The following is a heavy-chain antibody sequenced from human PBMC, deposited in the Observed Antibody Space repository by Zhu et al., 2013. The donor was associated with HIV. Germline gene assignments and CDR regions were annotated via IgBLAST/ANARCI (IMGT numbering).Heavy chain of an antibody. D-gene: IGHD2-8*02. Sequence: QVQLVQSGVEVKKPGASVKVSCKASGCTFTSYGLSWMRQAPGQGLEWMGWISAYNGNTDYAEKFQDRVIMTTDTSTSTAYMELRSLRSDDTAVYYCARDQDWGWGRPYWGQGTLVTVSS. CDR2: ISAYNGNT. CDR1: GCTFTSYG. J-gene: IGHJ4*02. V-gene: IGHV1-18*01. CDR3: ARDQDWGWGRPY.